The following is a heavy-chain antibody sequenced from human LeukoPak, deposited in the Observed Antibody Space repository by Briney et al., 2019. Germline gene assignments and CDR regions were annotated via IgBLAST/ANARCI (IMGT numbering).Heavy chain of an antibody. V-gene: IGHV3-74*01. CDR3: ARGHVPGSTRHWDF. CDR1: GFTFSSHW. J-gene: IGHJ4*02. Sequence: GGSLRLSXEASGFTFSSHWMHWVRQVPGKGLVWVARIRGDENEIDYADSVKGRFTISRDNAKNTLYLQMNSLRAEDTAVYFSARGHVPGSTRHWDFWGQGTLVTVSS. D-gene: IGHD3-10*01. CDR2: IRGDENEI.